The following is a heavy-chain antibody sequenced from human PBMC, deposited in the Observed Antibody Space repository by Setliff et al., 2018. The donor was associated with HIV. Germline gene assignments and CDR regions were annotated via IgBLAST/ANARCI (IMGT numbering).Heavy chain of an antibody. Sequence: ASVKVSCKASGYSFRFHGITWVRQTPGQGLEWMGWISAYATYAQKFQGRITMTKDTSTNTAYMELRTLKSDDTAIYYCAREGDGGDAFDFWGQGTMVTVSS. CDR2: ISAYA. CDR1: GYSFRFHG. CDR3: AREGDGGDAFDF. D-gene: IGHD3-10*01. V-gene: IGHV1-18*01. J-gene: IGHJ3*01.